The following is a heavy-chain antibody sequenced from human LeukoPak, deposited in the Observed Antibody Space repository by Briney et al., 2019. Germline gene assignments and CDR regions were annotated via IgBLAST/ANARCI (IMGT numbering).Heavy chain of an antibody. J-gene: IGHJ4*02. D-gene: IGHD3-22*01. CDR1: GFTFRTYA. CDR3: AKEKSGEDYYDSSGYYDVGYSY. V-gene: IGHV3-23*01. CDR2: ISNGGYNT. Sequence: PGGSLRLSCAASGFTFRTYAMTWVRQAPGKGLEWVSTISNGGYNTYYADSVRGRFTISTDNSKNTLYLQMNSLRAEDTAVYYCAKEKSGEDYYDSSGYYDVGYSYWGQGTLVTVSS.